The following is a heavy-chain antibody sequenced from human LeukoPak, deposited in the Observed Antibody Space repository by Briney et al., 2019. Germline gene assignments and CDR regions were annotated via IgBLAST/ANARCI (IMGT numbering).Heavy chain of an antibody. CDR3: ARNSSWYFDY. Sequence: PSETLSLTCAVSDYSISSDYYWGWIRQPPGKGLEWIGSIYQSGSTHYNPSLKSRVTISVDTSKNQFSLKLNSVTAADTAVYYCARNSSWYFDYWGQETLVTVSS. V-gene: IGHV4-38-2*01. CDR1: DYSISSDYY. CDR2: IYQSGST. J-gene: IGHJ4*02. D-gene: IGHD6-13*01.